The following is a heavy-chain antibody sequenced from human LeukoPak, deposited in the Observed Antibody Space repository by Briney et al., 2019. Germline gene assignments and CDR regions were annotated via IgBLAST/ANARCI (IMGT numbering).Heavy chain of an antibody. CDR3: ARNKEGKSLDY. J-gene: IGHJ4*02. Sequence: ASVKVSCKASGYTFTDYYIHWVRQAPGQGLEWMAWMNPKRGDTSYTQKFQGRVTMTRDTSISTAYMELSRLRFDDTAVYYCARNKEGKSLDYWGQGTLVTVSS. V-gene: IGHV1-2*02. CDR2: MNPKRGDT. CDR1: GYTFTDYY.